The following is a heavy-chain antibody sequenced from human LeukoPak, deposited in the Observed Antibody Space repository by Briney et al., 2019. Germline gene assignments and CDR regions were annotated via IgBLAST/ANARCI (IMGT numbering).Heavy chain of an antibody. V-gene: IGHV4-39*01. Sequence: SETLSLTCSVSGDXIDRSSTFWGWIRQPPGKGLEWIGSIHYRGSTHYNPALTSRLTMSVDTSQKQFSLRLSSVTAADTAVYYCATQGSAYSSGWYPYYFDYWGQGTLVTVSS. J-gene: IGHJ4*02. D-gene: IGHD6-19*01. CDR3: ATQGSAYSSGWYPYYFDY. CDR2: IHYRGST. CDR1: GDXIDRSSTF.